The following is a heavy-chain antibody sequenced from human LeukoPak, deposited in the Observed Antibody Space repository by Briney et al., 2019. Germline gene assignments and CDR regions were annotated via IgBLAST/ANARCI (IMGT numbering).Heavy chain of an antibody. J-gene: IGHJ6*02. V-gene: IGHV3-74*01. Sequence: PGGSLRLSCAASGLTFSSHWMHWVRQAPGKGLVWVSRITNDGSSTTYADSVKGRFTISRDNAKNMLYLQVNSLRAEDTAVYYCARDMYSSSPYYYYGMDVWVQGTTVTVSS. D-gene: IGHD6-6*01. CDR1: GLTFSSHW. CDR3: ARDMYSSSPYYYYGMDV. CDR2: ITNDGSST.